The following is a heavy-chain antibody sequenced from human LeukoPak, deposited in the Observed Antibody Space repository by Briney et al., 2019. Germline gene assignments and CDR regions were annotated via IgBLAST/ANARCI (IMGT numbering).Heavy chain of an antibody. J-gene: IGHJ4*02. CDR3: GRGHRFCSRGNCNSPVDY. CDR1: GFTFSSYG. V-gene: IGHV3-NL1*01. CDR2: IYRGGST. Sequence: PGRSLRLSCAASGFTFSSYGMHWVRQAPGKGLEWVSVIYRGGSTYYADSVKGRFTISRDNSKNTLYLQMNSLRAEDTAVYYCGRGHRFCSRGNCNSPVDYWGQGTLVTVSS. D-gene: IGHD2-15*01.